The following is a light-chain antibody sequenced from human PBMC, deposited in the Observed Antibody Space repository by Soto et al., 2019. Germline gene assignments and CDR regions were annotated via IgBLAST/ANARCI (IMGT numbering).Light chain of an antibody. J-gene: IGKJ2*01. V-gene: IGKV3-15*01. CDR1: ESLSTY. Sequence: EIVMTQSPAALSVSPGERVTISCRASESLSTYLAWYQHKPGQAPRLLIYGASTKATGIPARFSGSGSATDFNLIISSLQSEDFAVYYCQSYNDWPFSFGQGTKVEIK. CDR3: QSYNDWPFS. CDR2: GAS.